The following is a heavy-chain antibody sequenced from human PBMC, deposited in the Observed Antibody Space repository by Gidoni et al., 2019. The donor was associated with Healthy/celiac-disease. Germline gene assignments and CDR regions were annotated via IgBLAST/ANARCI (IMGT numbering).Heavy chain of an antibody. J-gene: IGHJ5*02. CDR2: IYYSGST. CDR3: ARERGDIVVAERDWFDP. D-gene: IGHD2-15*01. CDR1: GGSISSSRYY. V-gene: IGHV4-39*07. Sequence: QLQLQESGPGLVKPSETLSLTCTVSGGSISSSRYYWGWIRQPPGKGLEWIGSIYYSGSTYYNPSLKSRVTISVDTSKNQFSLKLSSVTAADTAVYYCARERGDIVVAERDWFDPWGQGTLVTVSS.